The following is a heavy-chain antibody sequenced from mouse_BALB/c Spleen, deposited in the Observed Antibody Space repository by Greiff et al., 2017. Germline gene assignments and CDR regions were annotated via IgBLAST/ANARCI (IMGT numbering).Heavy chain of an antibody. CDR1: GFTFSDYY. CDR3: ARGFTTFFYAMDY. D-gene: IGHD5-5*01. CDR2: ISDGGSYT. Sequence: EVKLEESGGGLVKPGGFLKLSCAASGFTFSDYYMYWVRQTPEKRLEWVATISDGGSYTYYPDSVKGRFTISRDNAKNNLYLQMSSLKSEDTAMYYCARGFTTFFYAMDYWGQGTSVTVSS. V-gene: IGHV5-4*02. J-gene: IGHJ4*01.